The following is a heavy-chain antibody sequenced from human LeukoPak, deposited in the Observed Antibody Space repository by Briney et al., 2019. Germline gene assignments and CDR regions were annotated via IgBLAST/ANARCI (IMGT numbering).Heavy chain of an antibody. CDR2: IYHSGST. D-gene: IGHD4-17*01. CDR1: GFTFSSYA. J-gene: IGHJ4*02. Sequence: LRLSCAASGFTFSSYAMSWIRQPPGKGLEWIGYIYHSGSTYYNPSLKSRVTISVDRSKNQFSLKLSSVTAADTAVYYCARFTVTTFYFDYWGQGTLVTVSS. V-gene: IGHV4-30-2*01. CDR3: ARFTVTTFYFDY.